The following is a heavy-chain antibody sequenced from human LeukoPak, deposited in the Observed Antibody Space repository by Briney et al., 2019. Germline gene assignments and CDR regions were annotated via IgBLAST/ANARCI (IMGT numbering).Heavy chain of an antibody. Sequence: GGSLRLSCAASGFTFSSYGMHWVRQAPGKGLEWVAFIRYDGSNKYYADSVKGRFTISRDNSKNTLYLQMNSLKTEDTAVYYCTTLTGYDSSGYCSYWGQGTLVTVSS. D-gene: IGHD3-22*01. CDR2: IRYDGSNK. V-gene: IGHV3-30*02. J-gene: IGHJ4*02. CDR1: GFTFSSYG. CDR3: TTLTGYDSSGYCSY.